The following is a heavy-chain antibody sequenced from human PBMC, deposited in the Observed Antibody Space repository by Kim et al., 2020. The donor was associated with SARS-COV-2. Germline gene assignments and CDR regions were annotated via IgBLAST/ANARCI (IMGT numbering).Heavy chain of an antibody. CDR2: IYYSGSS. CDR1: SDSISSYY. J-gene: IGHJ4*02. D-gene: IGHD6-13*01. V-gene: IGHV4-59*01. CDR3: TRSEGRGSWHQFDY. Sequence: SETLSPTCTVSSDSISSYYWSWIRQLPGKGLEWLGYIYYSGSSDYNPSLKSRVTISWDTSKNQVSLDVTSVSAADTAVYYCTRSEGRGSWHQFDYWGQGILVTVSS.